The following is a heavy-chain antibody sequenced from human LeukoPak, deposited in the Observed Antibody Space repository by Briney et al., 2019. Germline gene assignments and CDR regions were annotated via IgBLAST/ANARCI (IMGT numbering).Heavy chain of an antibody. V-gene: IGHV3-48*02. D-gene: IGHD3-10*01. CDR2: ISSSSTTI. CDR3: ARDTDYYGSGSYEN. Sequence: PGGSLRLSCAASGFTFSSYGMSWVRQAPGKGLEWVSYISSSSTTIYYADSVKGRFTISRDNAENSLYLQMNSLRDEDTAVYYCARDTDYYGSGSYENWGQGTLVTFSS. J-gene: IGHJ4*02. CDR1: GFTFSSYG.